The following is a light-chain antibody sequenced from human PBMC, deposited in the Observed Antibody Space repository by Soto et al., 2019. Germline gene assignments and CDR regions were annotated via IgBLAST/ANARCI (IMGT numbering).Light chain of an antibody. Sequence: DIQMTQSPSSLSASVGDRVTITCRASQSISSYLNWYQQKPGKAPKLLIYAASSLQSGFPSRFSGSGSGTDFTLTISSRQPEDFATYYCQQSYSTPPTFGHGTKVEIK. CDR1: QSISSY. V-gene: IGKV1-39*01. J-gene: IGKJ1*01. CDR2: AAS. CDR3: QQSYSTPPT.